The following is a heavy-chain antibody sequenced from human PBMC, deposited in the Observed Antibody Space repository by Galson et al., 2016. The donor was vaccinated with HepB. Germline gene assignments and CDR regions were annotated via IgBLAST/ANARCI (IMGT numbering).Heavy chain of an antibody. CDR1: GYTFTGYY. CDR2: INPNSGGT. Sequence: SVKVSCKASGYTFTGYYMHWVRQAPGQGLEWIGWINPNSGGTNYAQKFQGRVSMTRDTSISTAYMELSRLRSDDTAVYYCARDYGDNSFYGMDVWGQGTTVTVSS. J-gene: IGHJ6*02. CDR3: ARDYGDNSFYGMDV. D-gene: IGHD4-17*01. V-gene: IGHV1-2*02.